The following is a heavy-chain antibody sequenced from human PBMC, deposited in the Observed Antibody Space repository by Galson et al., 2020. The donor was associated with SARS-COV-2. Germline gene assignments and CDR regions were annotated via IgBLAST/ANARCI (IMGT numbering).Heavy chain of an antibody. V-gene: IGHV1-69*06. J-gene: IGHJ4*02. CDR2: IIPVFGTT. D-gene: IGHD6-19*01. CDR1: GDTFSAYA. Sequence: SVKVSCKASGDTFSAYAISWVRQAPGQGLEWMGGIIPVFGTTDSAQKFQGRVTITADKSTSTAYMELGSLRSEDTAIYYCATDPLSPVAGTLHYFDYWGQGTLVTVSS. CDR3: ATDPLSPVAGTLHYFDY.